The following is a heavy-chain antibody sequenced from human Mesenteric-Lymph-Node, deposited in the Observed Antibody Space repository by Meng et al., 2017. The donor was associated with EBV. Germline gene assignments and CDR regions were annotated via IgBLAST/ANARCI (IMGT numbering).Heavy chain of an antibody. J-gene: IGHJ4*02. CDR2: INSDGGTT. Sequence: EVQLEESGGGLVQPVGSLRLACTAAGFTFSHHFMYWVRQVPGKGLEWVSRINSDGGTTNYADSVKGRFTISRDNAKKTLFLQMNSLRADDTAVYFCARDAPDYDFWGGYSPGDYWGQGTLVTVSS. CDR3: ARDAPDYDFWGGYSPGDY. V-gene: IGHV3-74*01. CDR1: GFTFSHHF. D-gene: IGHD3-3*01.